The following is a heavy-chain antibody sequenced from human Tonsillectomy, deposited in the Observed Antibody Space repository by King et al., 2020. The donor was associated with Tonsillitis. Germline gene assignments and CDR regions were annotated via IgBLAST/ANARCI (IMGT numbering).Heavy chain of an antibody. V-gene: IGHV1-69*01. CDR3: AKSDSPADFWSGYSDGGWFDP. CDR1: GGTFNSYV. J-gene: IGHJ5*02. CDR2: VLPRFRTA. D-gene: IGHD3-3*01. Sequence: GQLVQSGAELKKPGSSVKVSCKVSGGTFNSYVITWVRQAPGQGLEWMGGVLPRFRTANYAEKFQGRVTMTADESTNTAYLELSSLRSEDTAIYYCAKSDSPADFWSGYSDGGWFDPWGQGTLVSVSS.